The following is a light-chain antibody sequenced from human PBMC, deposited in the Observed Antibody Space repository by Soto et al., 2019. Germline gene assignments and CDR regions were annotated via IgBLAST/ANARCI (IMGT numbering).Light chain of an antibody. J-gene: IGLJ1*01. Sequence: QSALTQPASVSGSPGQSITISCTGTSSDVGSYNLVSWYQQHPGKAPKLMIYEGTKRPSGVSNRFSGSKSGNTASLTISGLQAEDETDYYCCSYTSSGTYVFGTGTKLTV. CDR3: CSYTSSGTYV. V-gene: IGLV2-23*01. CDR2: EGT. CDR1: SSDVGSYNL.